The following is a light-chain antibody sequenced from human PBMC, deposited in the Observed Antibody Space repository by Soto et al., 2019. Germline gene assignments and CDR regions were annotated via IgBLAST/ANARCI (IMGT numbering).Light chain of an antibody. J-gene: IGLJ2*01. V-gene: IGLV2-23*01. CDR1: SSEVGSYNL. CDR2: EGS. Sequence: QSALTQPASVSGSPGQSITISRTGTSSEVGSYNLVSWYQQHPGKAPKLMIYEGSKRPSGVSNRFSGSKSGNTASLTISGLQAEDEADYYCCSYAGSSTSHVVFGGGTKVTVL. CDR3: CSYAGSSTSHVV.